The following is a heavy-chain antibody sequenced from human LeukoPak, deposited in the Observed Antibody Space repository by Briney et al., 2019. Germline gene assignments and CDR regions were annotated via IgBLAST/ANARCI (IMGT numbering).Heavy chain of an antibody. CDR2: ISAYNGNT. CDR3: ARVGAYCTSTSCLDY. D-gene: IGHD2-2*01. V-gene: IGHV1-18*01. J-gene: IGHJ4*02. Sequence: AASVKVSCKASGYTFTNYGISWVRQAPGQGLEWMGWISAYNGNTNYAQKLQGRVTMTTDTSTSTAYMELRSLTSDDTAVYYCARVGAYCTSTSCLDYWGQGTLVTVSS. CDR1: GYTFTNYG.